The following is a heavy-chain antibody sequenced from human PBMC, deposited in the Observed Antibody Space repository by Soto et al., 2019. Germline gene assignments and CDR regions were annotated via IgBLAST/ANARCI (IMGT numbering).Heavy chain of an antibody. D-gene: IGHD2-2*01. J-gene: IGHJ4*02. Sequence: EVQLVESGGGLVQPGGSLRLSCAASGLTFSSSWMHWVRQAPGKGLVWVSRISGDGSTLNYADSVRGRFTMSRDSAKNTLYLPMNSLRAGDTAVYYCAREDRTTSWAPLDYWGQGTLVTVSS. CDR1: GLTFSSSW. CDR2: ISGDGSTL. V-gene: IGHV3-74*01. CDR3: AREDRTTSWAPLDY.